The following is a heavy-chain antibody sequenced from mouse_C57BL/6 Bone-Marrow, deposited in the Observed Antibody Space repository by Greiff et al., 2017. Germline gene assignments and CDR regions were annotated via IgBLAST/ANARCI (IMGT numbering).Heavy chain of an antibody. J-gene: IGHJ1*03. CDR3: ARDSNYVDWYFDV. CDR1: GFTFSSYA. V-gene: IGHV5-4*01. Sequence: EVMLVESGGGLVKPGGSLKLSCAASGFTFSSYAMSWVRQTPEKRLEWVATISDGGSYTYYPDNVKGRFTISRDNAKNNLYLQMSHLKSEDTAMYYCARDSNYVDWYFDVWGTGTTVTVSS. CDR2: ISDGGSYT. D-gene: IGHD2-5*01.